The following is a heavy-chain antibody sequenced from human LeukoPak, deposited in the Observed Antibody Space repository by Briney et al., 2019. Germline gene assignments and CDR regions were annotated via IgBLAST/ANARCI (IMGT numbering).Heavy chain of an antibody. CDR2: ILDSSAHT. CDR1: GYSISSGYY. CDR3: VKGGPRFTPMVVFTEGLDY. V-gene: IGHV3-23*01. D-gene: IGHD3-22*01. Sequence: PSETLSLTCAVSGYSISSGYYWGWIRQPPGKGLEWVSGILDSSAHTYYADSVKGRFTISRDNSKNTLYLQMNSLRAEDTAVYYCVKGGPRFTPMVVFTEGLDYWGQGTLVTVSS. J-gene: IGHJ4*02.